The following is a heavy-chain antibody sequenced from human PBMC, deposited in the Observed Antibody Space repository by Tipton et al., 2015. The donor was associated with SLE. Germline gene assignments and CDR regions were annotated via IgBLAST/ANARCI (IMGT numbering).Heavy chain of an antibody. CDR1: GFTFSSYD. Sequence: YLRLSCAAYGFTFSSYDMHWVRQAQGKGLEWVAVIWYDGSNKFYEDSGKGRFTISRDNSKNTLYLQMNSLRAEDTAVYYCARVDCSDGSCHRGFAYWGQGTLVTVSS. CDR2: IWYDGSNK. D-gene: IGHD2-15*01. J-gene: IGHJ4*02. V-gene: IGHV3-33*01. CDR3: ARVDCSDGSCHRGFAY.